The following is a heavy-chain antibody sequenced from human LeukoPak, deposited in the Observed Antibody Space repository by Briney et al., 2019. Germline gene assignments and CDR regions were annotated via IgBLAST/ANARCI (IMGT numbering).Heavy chain of an antibody. CDR3: ARLFDYGNYWYFDL. D-gene: IGHD4-17*01. CDR2: IYQSGST. CDR1: GGSISSNNW. V-gene: IGHV4-4*02. Sequence: PSETLSLTCAVSGGSISSNNWWSWVRQPPGQGLEWIGEIYQSGSTKYKPSLNSRVTISVDKSKNQVSLKVNFVTAADTAVYYCARLFDYGNYWYFDLWGRGTLVTVSS. J-gene: IGHJ2*01.